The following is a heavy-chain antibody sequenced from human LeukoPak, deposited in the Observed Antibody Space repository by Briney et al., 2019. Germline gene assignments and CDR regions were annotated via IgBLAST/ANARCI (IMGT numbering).Heavy chain of an antibody. V-gene: IGHV3-15*04. Sequence: GGSLRLSCAASGFSFSDAWMSWVRQIPGKGLEWVGRIESKTDGGTTDYAAPVKGRFTISRDDSTNSLYLQMNSLKSEDTAVYYCTTYGSGRKFDYWGQGILVTVSS. CDR3: TTYGSGRKFDY. CDR1: GFSFSDAW. D-gene: IGHD3-10*01. CDR2: IESKTDGGTT. J-gene: IGHJ4*02.